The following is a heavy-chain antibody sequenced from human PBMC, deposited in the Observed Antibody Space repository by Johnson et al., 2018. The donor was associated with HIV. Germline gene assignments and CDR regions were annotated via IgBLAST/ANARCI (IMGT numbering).Heavy chain of an antibody. J-gene: IGHJ3*02. D-gene: IGHD3-10*01. CDR1: GFTLSDYY. V-gene: IGHV3-11*04. CDR3: ARVGWDLWFGDSPFDVFDI. CDR2: ISSSTSTI. Sequence: QVQLVEYGGGLVKPGGSLRLSCAASGFTLSDYYMTWIRQAPGKGLDWVTYISSSTSTIYYADSVKGRFTIYRDNAKNSLYLQMNSLRAEDTAVYYCARVGWDLWFGDSPFDVFDIWGQGTMVTVSS.